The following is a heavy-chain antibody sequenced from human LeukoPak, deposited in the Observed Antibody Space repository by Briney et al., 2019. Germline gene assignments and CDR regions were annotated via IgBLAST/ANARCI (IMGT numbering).Heavy chain of an antibody. CDR1: GGSISSYY. J-gene: IGHJ6*02. CDR2: IYYSGST. CDR3: ARGQVDSGGYYSPIYYYYGMDV. Sequence: SETLSLTCTVSGGSISSYYWSWIRQPPGKGLEWIGYIYYSGSTNYNPSLKSRVTISVDTSKNQFSLKLSSVTAADTAVYYCARGQVDSGGYYSPIYYYYGMDVWGQGTTVTVSS. D-gene: IGHD1-26*01. V-gene: IGHV4-59*01.